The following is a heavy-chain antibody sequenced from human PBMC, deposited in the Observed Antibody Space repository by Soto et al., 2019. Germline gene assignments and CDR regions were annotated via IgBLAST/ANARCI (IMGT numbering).Heavy chain of an antibody. CDR3: ARGKASHFAMNV. CDR2: MHPAGPTT. Sequence: GASLRVSCKASGYTFTFYHIHWVRQAPGQGLEWMVIMHPAGPTTTYAQKFQGSATVSRDTSTNTVYMELSSLRSEDTGVYYCARGKASHFAMNVWGQGTAVTVSS. V-gene: IGHV1-46*01. CDR1: GYTFTFYH. J-gene: IGHJ6*02.